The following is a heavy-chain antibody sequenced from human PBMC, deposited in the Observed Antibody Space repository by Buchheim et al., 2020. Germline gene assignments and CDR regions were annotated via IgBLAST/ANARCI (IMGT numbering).Heavy chain of an antibody. CDR3: ARDISSSWYGNYYYYMDV. CDR2: IKQDGSEK. V-gene: IGHV3-7*01. CDR1: GFTFSSYW. Sequence: EVQLVESGGGLVQPGGSLRLSCAASGFTFSSYWMSWVRQAPGKGLEWVANIKQDGSEKYYVDSVKGRFTISRDNAKNSLSLQMNSLRAEDTAVYYCARDISSSWYGNYYYYMDVWGKGTT. J-gene: IGHJ6*03. D-gene: IGHD6-13*01.